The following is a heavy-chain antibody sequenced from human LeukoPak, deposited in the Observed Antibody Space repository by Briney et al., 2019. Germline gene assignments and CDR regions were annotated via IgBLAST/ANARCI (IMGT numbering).Heavy chain of an antibody. V-gene: IGHV3-7*01. CDR3: ARDGHDYGGPPSDY. J-gene: IGHJ4*02. CDR2: IKQDGSDN. CDR1: GFTFSSYW. Sequence: GGSLRLSCAASGFTFSSYWMSWVRQAPGKGLEWVANIKQDGSDNYYVDSVKGRFTISRDNSKNTLYLQMNSLRAEDTAVYYCARDGHDYGGPPSDYWGQGTLVTVSS. D-gene: IGHD4-23*01.